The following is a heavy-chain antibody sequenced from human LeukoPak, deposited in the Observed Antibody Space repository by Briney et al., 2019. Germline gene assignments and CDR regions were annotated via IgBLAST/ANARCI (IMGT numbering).Heavy chain of an antibody. CDR2: IYPGDSDT. J-gene: IGHJ5*02. V-gene: IGHV5-51*01. Sequence: GESLKISCKGSGYSFTTYWIGWVRQVPGKGLEWMGIIYPGDSDTRYSPSFQGQVTISADKSISTAYLQWSSLKASDTAMYYCAVIAAAGRGGIDPWGQGTLVTVSS. CDR1: GYSFTTYW. D-gene: IGHD6-13*01. CDR3: AVIAAAGRGGIDP.